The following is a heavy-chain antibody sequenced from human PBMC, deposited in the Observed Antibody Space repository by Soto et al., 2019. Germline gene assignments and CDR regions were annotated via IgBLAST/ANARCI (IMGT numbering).Heavy chain of an antibody. CDR2: VYHTGRT. CDR3: ARDFAYFDS. Sequence: SETLSLTCTVPGGSSKSGSYSWSWIRQPPGKGLEWIGYVYHTGRTSYNPSLKSRVPISMDTSKNQFSLNLDSVTAADTAVYFCARDFAYFDSWGQGTLVTVSS. V-gene: IGHV4-61*01. J-gene: IGHJ4*02. CDR1: GGSSKSGSYS. D-gene: IGHD3-3*01.